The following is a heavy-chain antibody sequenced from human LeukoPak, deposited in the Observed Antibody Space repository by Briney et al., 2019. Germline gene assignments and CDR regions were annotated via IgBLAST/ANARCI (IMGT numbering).Heavy chain of an antibody. CDR3: ARVPLTGDSGYDYVGFDY. CDR2: ISSSSSYI. Sequence: GGSLRLSCAASGFTFSSYSMTWVRQAPGKGLEGVSSISSSSSYIYYADSVKGRFTISRDNAKNSLYLQMNSLRAEDTAVYYCARVPLTGDSGYDYVGFDYWGQGTLVTVSS. CDR1: GFTFSSYS. V-gene: IGHV3-21*01. D-gene: IGHD5-12*01. J-gene: IGHJ4*02.